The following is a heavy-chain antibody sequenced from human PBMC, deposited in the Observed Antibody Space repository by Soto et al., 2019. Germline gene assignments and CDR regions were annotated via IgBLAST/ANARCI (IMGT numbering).Heavy chain of an antibody. D-gene: IGHD6-19*01. Sequence: ASVKVSCKASGYTFTSYGISWVRQAPGQGLEWMGWISAYNGNTNYAQKLQGRVTMTTDTSTSTAYMELRSLRSDDTAVYYCARGRDGWLPRNAFDIWGQGTMVTVSS. CDR3: ARGRDGWLPRNAFDI. CDR2: ISAYNGNT. J-gene: IGHJ3*02. CDR1: GYTFTSYG. V-gene: IGHV1-18*01.